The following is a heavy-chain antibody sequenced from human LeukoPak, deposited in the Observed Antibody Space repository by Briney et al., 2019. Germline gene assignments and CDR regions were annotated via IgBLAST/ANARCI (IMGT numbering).Heavy chain of an antibody. V-gene: IGHV3-48*03. D-gene: IGHD3-3*01. J-gene: IGHJ4*02. Sequence: PGGSLRLSCAASGFTFSSYEMNWVRQAPGKGLEGVSYISSSGSTIYYADFVKGRFTISRDNAKNSLYLQMNSLRAEDTAVYYCARVDYDFWSGYSTYWGQGTLVTVSS. CDR3: ARVDYDFWSGYSTY. CDR1: GFTFSSYE. CDR2: ISSSGSTI.